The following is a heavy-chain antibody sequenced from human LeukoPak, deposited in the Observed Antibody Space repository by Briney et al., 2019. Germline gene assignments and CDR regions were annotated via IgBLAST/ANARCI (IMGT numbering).Heavy chain of an antibody. J-gene: IGHJ4*02. CDR1: GGTFSSYA. V-gene: IGHV1-69*04. Sequence: SVKVSCKASGGTFSSYAISWVRQALGQGLEWMGRIIPILGIANYAQKFQGRVTITADKSTSTAYMELSSLRSEDTAVYYCARDRPSYYYDSSGYTHWGQGTLVTVSS. D-gene: IGHD3-22*01. CDR2: IIPILGIA. CDR3: ARDRPSYYYDSSGYTH.